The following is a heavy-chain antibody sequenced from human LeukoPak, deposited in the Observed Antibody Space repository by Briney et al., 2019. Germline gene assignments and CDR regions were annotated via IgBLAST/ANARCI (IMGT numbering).Heavy chain of an antibody. D-gene: IGHD1-26*01. CDR2: IWYDGSNK. CDR3: AKGGSYGFQEDAFDI. V-gene: IGHV3-33*06. Sequence: PGRSLRLSCAASGFTFSSYGMHWVRQAPGKGLEWVAVIWYDGSNKYYADSVKGRFTISRDNSKNTLYLQMNSLRAEDTAVCYCAKGGSYGFQEDAFDIWGQGTMVTVSS. J-gene: IGHJ3*02. CDR1: GFTFSSYG.